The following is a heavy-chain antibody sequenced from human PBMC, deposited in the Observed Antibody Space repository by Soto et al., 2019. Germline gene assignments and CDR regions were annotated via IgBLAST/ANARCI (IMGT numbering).Heavy chain of an antibody. CDR2: ISYDGSNK. Sequence: QVQLVESGGGVVQPGRSLRLSCAASGFTFSSYAMHWVRQAPGKGLEWVAVISYDGSNKYYADSVKGRFTISRDNSKNTLYLQMNSLRAEDTAVYYCARAPAVPIVNKFGVDAFDIWGQGTMVTVSS. CDR1: GFTFSSYA. V-gene: IGHV3-30-3*01. J-gene: IGHJ3*02. D-gene: IGHD3-10*01. CDR3: ARAPAVPIVNKFGVDAFDI.